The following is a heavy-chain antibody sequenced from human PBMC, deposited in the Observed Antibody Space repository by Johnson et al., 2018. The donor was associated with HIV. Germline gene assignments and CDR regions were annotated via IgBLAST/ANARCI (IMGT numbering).Heavy chain of an antibody. J-gene: IGHJ3*02. CDR2: ITLNSGSI. D-gene: IGHD3-22*01. V-gene: IGHV3-9*01. CDR1: GFIFDDYA. Sequence: LLVESGGGLVQPGGSLRLSCAASGFIFDDYAMYWVRQAPGKGLECVSAITLNSGSIGYADSVQGRFTISRDNSKNTLYLQMNSMRAEATAVYYGSKDQGSGYCCNAFDIWGQGTMVTVSS. CDR3: SKDQGSGYCCNAFDI.